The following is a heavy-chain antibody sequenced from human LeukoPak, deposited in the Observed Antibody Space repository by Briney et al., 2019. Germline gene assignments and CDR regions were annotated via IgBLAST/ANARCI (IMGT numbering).Heavy chain of an antibody. CDR1: GFTFSSYA. V-gene: IGHV3-23*01. CDR2: ISGSGGTT. Sequence: PGGSLRLSCEVSGFTFSSYAMTWVRQAPGKGLEWVSAISGSGGTTYYSDSVKGQFTISRDSSKNTLYLQMNSLRAEDRAVYYCAKVSNYDSYYYMDVWGKGTTVTVSS. CDR3: AKVSNYDSYYYMDV. J-gene: IGHJ6*03. D-gene: IGHD3-22*01.